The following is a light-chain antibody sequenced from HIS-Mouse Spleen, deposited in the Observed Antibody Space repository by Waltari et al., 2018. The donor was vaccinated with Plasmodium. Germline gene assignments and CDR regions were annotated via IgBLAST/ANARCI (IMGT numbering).Light chain of an antibody. Sequence: DVVMTQSPLSLPVTLGQPASISCRSSQSLVSSDGNTYLNWFQQRPGHSPRRLIYKVSNRDSGVPDRFSGSGSGTDFTLKISRVEAEDVGVYYCMQGTHWPPRVTFGGGTKVEIK. CDR2: KVS. J-gene: IGKJ4*01. V-gene: IGKV2-30*01. CDR3: MQGTHWPPRVT. CDR1: QSLVSSDGNTY.